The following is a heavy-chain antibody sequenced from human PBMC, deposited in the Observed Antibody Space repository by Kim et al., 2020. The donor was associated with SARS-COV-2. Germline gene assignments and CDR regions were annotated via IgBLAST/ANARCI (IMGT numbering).Heavy chain of an antibody. D-gene: IGHD3-10*01. V-gene: IGHV4-31*03. CDR3: ARDHSRGWFGDGNWFDP. CDR1: GGSISSGGYY. CDR2: IYYSGST. Sequence: SETLSLTCTVSGGSISSGGYYWSWIRQHPGKGLEWIGYIYYSGSTYYNPSLKSRVTISVDTSKNQFSLKLSSVTAADTAVYYCARDHSRGWFGDGNWFDPWGQGTLVTVSS. J-gene: IGHJ5*02.